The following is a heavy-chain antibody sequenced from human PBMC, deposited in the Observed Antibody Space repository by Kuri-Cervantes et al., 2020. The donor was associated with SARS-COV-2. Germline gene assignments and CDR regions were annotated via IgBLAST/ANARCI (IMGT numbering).Heavy chain of an antibody. CDR2: INPNSGGT. Sequence: ASVKVSCKASGYTFTGYYMHWVRQAPGQGLEWMGWINPNSGGTNYAQKFQGRVTMTRDTSISTAYMELSRLRSDDTAVYYCARGHSGSDPLGFYFDYWGQGTLVTVSS. CDR1: GYTFTGYY. J-gene: IGHJ4*02. V-gene: IGHV1-2*02. CDR3: ARGHSGSDPLGFYFDY. D-gene: IGHD1-26*01.